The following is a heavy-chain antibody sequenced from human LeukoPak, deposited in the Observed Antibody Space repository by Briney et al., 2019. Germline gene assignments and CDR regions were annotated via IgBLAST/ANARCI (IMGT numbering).Heavy chain of an antibody. Sequence: ASVKVSCKASGYTFTSYYMHWVRQAPGQGLEWMGWINPNSGGTNYAQKFQGRVTITRDTSISTAYMELSRLRSDDTAVYYCARDSYCSSTSCYCYYGMDVWGQGTTVTVSS. D-gene: IGHD2-2*01. CDR2: INPNSGGT. CDR1: GYTFTSYY. J-gene: IGHJ6*02. CDR3: ARDSYCSSTSCYCYYGMDV. V-gene: IGHV1-2*02.